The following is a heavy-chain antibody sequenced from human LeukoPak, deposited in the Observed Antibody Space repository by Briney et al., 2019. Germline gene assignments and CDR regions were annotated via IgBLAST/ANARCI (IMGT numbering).Heavy chain of an antibody. J-gene: IGHJ5*02. CDR1: GGTFSSYA. CDR3: ASGKLMVYAEA. V-gene: IGHV1-69*05. Sequence: ASVTVSCKASGGTFSSYAISWVRQAPGQGLEWMGGIIPIFGTANYAQKFQGRVTITTDESTSTAYMELSSLRSEDTAVYYCASGKLMVYAEAWGQGTLATVSS. D-gene: IGHD2-8*01. CDR2: IIPIFGTA.